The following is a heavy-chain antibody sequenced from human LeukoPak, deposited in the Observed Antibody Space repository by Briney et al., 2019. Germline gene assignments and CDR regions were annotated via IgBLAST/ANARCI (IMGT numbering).Heavy chain of an antibody. V-gene: IGHV3-7*01. Sequence: GGSLRLSCAASGFTFSSYWMSWVRKPPGKGLERVANIKQDGSEKYYVDSVKGRFTISRDNDKNSLYLQMNSLRAEDTAVYYCARDPVSRGELQLLDYWGQGTLVTVSS. CDR1: GFTFSSYW. CDR3: ARDPVSRGELQLLDY. CDR2: IKQDGSEK. J-gene: IGHJ4*02. D-gene: IGHD1-26*01.